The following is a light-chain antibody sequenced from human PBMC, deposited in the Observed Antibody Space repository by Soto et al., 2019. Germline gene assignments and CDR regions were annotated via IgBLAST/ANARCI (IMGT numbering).Light chain of an antibody. J-gene: IGLJ2*01. V-gene: IGLV2-14*03. Sequence: QSALTQPASVSGSPGQSITISCTGTSNDVGGYNYVSWYQQYPGKAPELMIHDVTNRPSGVSNRFSGSKTGNTASLTISGLQAEDEADYYCSSYTSTNTHVFGGGTKVTVL. CDR2: DVT. CDR1: SNDVGGYNY. CDR3: SSYTSTNTHV.